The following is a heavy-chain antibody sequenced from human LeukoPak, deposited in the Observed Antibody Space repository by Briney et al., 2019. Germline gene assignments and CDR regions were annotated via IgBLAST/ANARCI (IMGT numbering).Heavy chain of an antibody. D-gene: IGHD5-18*01. V-gene: IGHV3-74*01. CDR3: ARDAPGNTALDY. CDR1: GFTFISYW. CDR2: INGFGSST. Sequence: GGSLRLSCAASGFTFISYWMHWVRQAPGKGLVWVSRINGFGSSTDFAASVKGRFTTSRDNAKNTLYLQMNSLRAEDTAVYYCARDAPGNTALDYWGQGTLVTVSS. J-gene: IGHJ4*02.